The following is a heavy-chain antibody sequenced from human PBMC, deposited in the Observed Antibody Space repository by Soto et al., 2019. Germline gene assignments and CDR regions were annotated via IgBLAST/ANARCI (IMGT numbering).Heavy chain of an antibody. CDR3: ARTGYCSGGSCYSFEFDY. CDR1: GFTFSSYA. D-gene: IGHD2-15*01. J-gene: IGHJ4*02. V-gene: IGHV3-30-3*01. Sequence: VQLVESGGGVVQPGRSLRLSCAASGFTFSSYAMHWVRQAPGKGLEWVAVISYDGSNKYYADSVKGRFTISRDNSKNTLYLQMNSLRAEDTAVYYCARTGYCSGGSCYSFEFDYWGQGTLVTVSS. CDR2: ISYDGSNK.